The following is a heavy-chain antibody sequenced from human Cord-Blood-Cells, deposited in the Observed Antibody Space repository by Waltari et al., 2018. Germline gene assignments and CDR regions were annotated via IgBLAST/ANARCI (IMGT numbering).Heavy chain of an antibody. V-gene: IGHV1-24*01. CDR1: GYPLTELS. D-gene: IGHD1-26*01. CDR3: ATDARPIGGSYYKFAFDI. CDR2: FDPEDGET. J-gene: IGHJ3*02. Sequence: QVQLVQSGAEVKKPGASVKVSCKVSGYPLTELSIHWLRQAPGQGLEWMGGFDPEDGETIYAQKFQGRVTMTEDTSTDTAYMELSSLRSEDTAVYYCATDARPIGGSYYKFAFDIWGQGTMVTVSS.